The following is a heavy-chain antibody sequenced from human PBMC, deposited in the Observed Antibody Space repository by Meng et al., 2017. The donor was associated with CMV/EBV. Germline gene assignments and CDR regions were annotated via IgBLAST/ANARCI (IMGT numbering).Heavy chain of an antibody. CDR2: ISGSSGNT. V-gene: IGHV3-23*01. J-gene: IGHJ6*02. D-gene: IGHD2-2*01. CDR1: GFTFSSFA. Sequence: GGSLRLSCATSGFTFSSFAMTWVRQAPGKGLEWVSTISGSSGNTYYADSVKGRFTISRDNSKNTLYLQMNSLRAEDTAVYYCARGRKTYCSSTSCYRYGMDVWGQGTTVTVSS. CDR3: ARGRKTYCSSTSCYRYGMDV.